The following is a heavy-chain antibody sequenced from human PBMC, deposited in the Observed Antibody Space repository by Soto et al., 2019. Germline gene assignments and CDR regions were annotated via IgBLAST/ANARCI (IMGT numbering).Heavy chain of an antibody. CDR1: GGSISSYY. Sequence: SETLSLTCTVSGGSISSYYWSWIRQPPGKGLEWIGYIYYSGSTNYNPSLKSRVTISVDTSKNQFSLKLSSVTAADTAVYYCARPHYYYYYMDVWGKGTTVTVSS. V-gene: IGHV4-59*08. CDR3: ARPHYYYYYMDV. CDR2: IYYSGST. J-gene: IGHJ6*03.